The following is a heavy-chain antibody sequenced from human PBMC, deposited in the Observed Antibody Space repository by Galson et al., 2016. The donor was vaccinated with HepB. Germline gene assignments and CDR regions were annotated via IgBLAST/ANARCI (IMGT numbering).Heavy chain of an antibody. V-gene: IGHV2-70*01. Sequence: PALVKPTQTLTLTCTFSGFSLGTSGMCVSWIRQPPGKALEWLALIDWDDDKYYSTSLKTRLTIPKDTSKNQLVLTMTNMDPVDTATYYCARTTQPGWYFDLWGRGTLVTVSS. J-gene: IGHJ2*01. CDR1: GFSLGTSGMC. CDR2: IDWDDDK. CDR3: ARTTQPGWYFDL.